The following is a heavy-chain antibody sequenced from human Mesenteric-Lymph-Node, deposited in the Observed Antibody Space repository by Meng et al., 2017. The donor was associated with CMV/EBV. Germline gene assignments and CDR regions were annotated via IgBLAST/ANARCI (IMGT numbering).Heavy chain of an antibody. CDR2: IWSDGSNE. Sequence: SCATSGFIFDNYAMHWVRQAPGKGLEWVAVIWSDGSNEYYADSVKGRFTISRDNSKNTLYLQMNSLRAEDTAVYYCAKTGDDGGNLDYWGQGTLVTVSS. V-gene: IGHV3-33*06. CDR1: GFIFDNYA. D-gene: IGHD2-15*01. CDR3: AKTGDDGGNLDY. J-gene: IGHJ4*02.